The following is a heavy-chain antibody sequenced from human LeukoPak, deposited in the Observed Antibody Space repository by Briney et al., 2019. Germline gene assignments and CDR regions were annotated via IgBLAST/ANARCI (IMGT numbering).Heavy chain of an antibody. CDR1: GGTFSSYA. D-gene: IGHD3-10*01. J-gene: IGHJ4*02. Sequence: EASVKVSCKASGGTFSSYAISWVRQAPGQGLEWMGRIIPIFGIANYAQKFQGRVTITADKSTSTAYMELSGLRSEDTAVYYCARESERITMPQYYFDYWGQGTLVTVSS. V-gene: IGHV1-69*04. CDR2: IIPIFGIA. CDR3: ARESERITMPQYYFDY.